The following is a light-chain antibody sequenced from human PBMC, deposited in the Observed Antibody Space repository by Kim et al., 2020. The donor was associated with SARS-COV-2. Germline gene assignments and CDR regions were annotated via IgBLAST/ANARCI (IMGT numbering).Light chain of an antibody. Sequence: VSPAQTASMSCSGDKVGDKNACGYQLKPGHSPVLVIYQDSKRPSGIPERFSGSNSGNTATLTISGTQAMDEADYYCQAWDSSTYVFGTGTKVTVL. CDR2: QDS. CDR1: KVGDKN. CDR3: QAWDSSTYV. V-gene: IGLV3-1*01. J-gene: IGLJ1*01.